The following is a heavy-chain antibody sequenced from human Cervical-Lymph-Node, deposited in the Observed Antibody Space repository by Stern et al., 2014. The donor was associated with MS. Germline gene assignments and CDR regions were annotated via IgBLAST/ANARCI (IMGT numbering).Heavy chain of an antibody. J-gene: IGHJ3*02. CDR2: INPNTGNP. CDR1: GYTFTSYA. CDR3: ARNKVVADAFAFDI. Sequence: VHLVESGSQLKKPGASVKVSCKASGYTFTSYAMNWVRQAPGQGLEWMGLINPNTGNPTYAQGFTGRFVFSLDTSVSTAYLQISSLKAEDTAVYYCARNKVVADAFAFDIWGQGTMVTVSS. V-gene: IGHV7-4-1*02. D-gene: IGHD3-22*01.